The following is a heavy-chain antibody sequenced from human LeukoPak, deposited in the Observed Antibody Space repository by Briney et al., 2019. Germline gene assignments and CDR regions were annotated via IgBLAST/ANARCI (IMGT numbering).Heavy chain of an antibody. CDR2: IDNIGRT. D-gene: IGHD3-10*01. J-gene: IGHJ4*02. Sequence: SETLSLTCAVSGGSFSGYYWSWIRQPHGKWLEWIGEIDNIGRTNYNPSLESRLTISVDTSEYHFSLRLSSVTAADSAVYYCARGPPAMFRGLIRPFENDSWGQGTLVTVSS. CDR1: GGSFSGYY. V-gene: IGHV4-34*01. CDR3: ARGPPAMFRGLIRPFENDS.